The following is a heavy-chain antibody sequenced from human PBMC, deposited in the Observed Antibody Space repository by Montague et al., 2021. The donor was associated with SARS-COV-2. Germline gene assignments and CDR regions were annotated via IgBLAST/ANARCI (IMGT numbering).Heavy chain of an antibody. D-gene: IGHD5-12*01. CDR3: VQNGCGYSGYDPTFDY. J-gene: IGHJ4*02. CDR2: ISGSGGST. CDR1: VFTFSSYA. Sequence: SLRLSCAASVFTFSSYAMSWVRQAPGKGLEWVSAISGSGGSTYSADSVKGRFTISRDNSKNTLYLQINRLRAEDTAVYYCVQNGCGYSGYDPTFDYWGQGTLVTVSS. V-gene: IGHV3-23*01.